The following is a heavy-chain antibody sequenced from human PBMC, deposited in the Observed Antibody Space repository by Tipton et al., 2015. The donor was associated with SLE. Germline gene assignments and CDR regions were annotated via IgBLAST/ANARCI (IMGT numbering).Heavy chain of an antibody. CDR1: GFTFDDYA. Sequence: SLRLSCAASGFTFDDYAMAWVRQAPGKGLEWVSVVSGSGATTYYADSVKGRFTISRDNSKSTLYLQMNSLRAEDTAIYYCAKDQPSGDDPRGFFDYWGQGTLVTVSS. J-gene: IGHJ4*02. V-gene: IGHV3-23*01. D-gene: IGHD2-21*02. CDR2: VSGSGATT. CDR3: AKDQPSGDDPRGFFDY.